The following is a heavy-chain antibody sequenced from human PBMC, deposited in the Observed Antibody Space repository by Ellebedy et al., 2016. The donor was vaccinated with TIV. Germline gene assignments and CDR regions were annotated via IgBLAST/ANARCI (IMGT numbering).Heavy chain of an antibody. CDR1: GYTLTELS. V-gene: IGHV1-24*01. D-gene: IGHD3-22*01. CDR3: ARVGADSSGYPDDY. CDR2: FDPEDGET. J-gene: IGHJ4*02. Sequence: ASVKVSCKVSGYTLTELSMHWVRQAPGKGLEWMGGFDPEDGETIYAQKFQGRVTMTEDTSTDTAYMELSSLRSEDTAVYYCARVGADSSGYPDDYWGQGTLVTVSS.